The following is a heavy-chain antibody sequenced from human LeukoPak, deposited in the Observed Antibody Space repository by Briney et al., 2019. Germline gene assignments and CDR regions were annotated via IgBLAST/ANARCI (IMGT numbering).Heavy chain of an antibody. D-gene: IGHD2-21*01. V-gene: IGHV4-59*01. J-gene: IGHJ6*03. CDR2: IYYSGST. Sequence: SETLSLTCTVSGGSISTYYWSWVRQPPGKGLEWIGYIYYSGSTNYNPSLKSRVTISVDTSKNQFSPNLNSVTAADTAEYFCARTPGSACYPYYYMDVWGKGTTVTVSS. CDR1: GGSISTYY. CDR3: ARTPGSACYPYYYMDV.